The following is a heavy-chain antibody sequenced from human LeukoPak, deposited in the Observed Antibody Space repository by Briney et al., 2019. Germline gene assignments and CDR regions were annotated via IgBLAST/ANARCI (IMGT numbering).Heavy chain of an antibody. CDR1: GYSFTSYW. J-gene: IGHJ5*02. V-gene: IGHV5-51*01. Sequence: GESLKISCEGSGYSFTSYWIGWVRQMPGKGLEWMGIIYPGDSDTRYSPSFQGQVTISADKSISTAYLQWSSLKASDTAMYYCARTSSSWGNWFDPWGQGTLVTVSS. CDR3: ARTSSSWGNWFDP. D-gene: IGHD6-13*01. CDR2: IYPGDSDT.